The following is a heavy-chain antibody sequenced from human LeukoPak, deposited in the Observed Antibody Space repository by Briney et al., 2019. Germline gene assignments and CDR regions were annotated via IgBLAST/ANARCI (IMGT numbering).Heavy chain of an antibody. CDR3: AKDFNIAVAGTGLDY. Sequence: GGSLRLSCAASGFTFDDYAMHWVRQAPGKGLEWVSLISWDGGSTYYADSVKGRFTISRDNSKNSLYLQMNSLRAEDTALYYCAKDFNIAVAGTGLDYWGQGTLVTVSS. D-gene: IGHD6-19*01. CDR2: ISWDGGST. J-gene: IGHJ4*02. CDR1: GFTFDDYA. V-gene: IGHV3-43D*03.